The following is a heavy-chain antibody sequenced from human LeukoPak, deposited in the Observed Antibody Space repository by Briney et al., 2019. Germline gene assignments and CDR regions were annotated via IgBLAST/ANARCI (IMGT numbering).Heavy chain of an antibody. CDR1: GFTFSGSA. J-gene: IGHJ5*02. CDR2: IDKKDKGYATAT. Sequence: GGSLRLSCAASGFTFSGSAIHWVRQSSGKGLEWVGQIDKKDKGYATATAYAASVKGRFTISRDDSINTAYLQMKSLKTEDTALCYCTRDSGTYNWFDPWGQGTLVTVSS. CDR3: TRDSGTYNWFDP. D-gene: IGHD1-26*01. V-gene: IGHV3-73*01.